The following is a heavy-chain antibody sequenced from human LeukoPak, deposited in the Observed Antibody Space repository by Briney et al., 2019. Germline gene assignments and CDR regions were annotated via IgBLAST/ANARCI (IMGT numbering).Heavy chain of an antibody. Sequence: SETLSLTCAVSGGSISSSNWWSWVRQPPGKGLEWIGEIYHSGSTNYNPSLKSRVTISVDKSKNQFSLKLSSATAADTAVYYCARGYYDSSGYYYSGKYFQHWGQGTLVTVSS. CDR2: IYHSGST. D-gene: IGHD3-22*01. CDR1: GGSISSSNW. CDR3: ARGYYDSSGYYYSGKYFQH. J-gene: IGHJ1*01. V-gene: IGHV4-4*02.